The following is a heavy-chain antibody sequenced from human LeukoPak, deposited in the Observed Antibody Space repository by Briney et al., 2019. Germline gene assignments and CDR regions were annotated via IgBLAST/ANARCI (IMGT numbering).Heavy chain of an antibody. CDR1: GGSISRGSYY. Sequence: SETLSLTCTVSGGSISRGSYYWSWIRQPPGKGLEWIGEINHSGSTNYNPSLKSRVTISVDTSKNQFSLKLSSVTAADTAVYYCARGLLVRPFDYWGQGTLVTVSS. CDR3: ARGLLVRPFDY. J-gene: IGHJ4*02. CDR2: INHSGST. D-gene: IGHD3-10*01. V-gene: IGHV4-39*07.